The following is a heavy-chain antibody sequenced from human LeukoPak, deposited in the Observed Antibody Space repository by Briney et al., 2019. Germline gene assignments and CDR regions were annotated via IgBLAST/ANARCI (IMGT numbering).Heavy chain of an antibody. CDR3: ARLNGGN. Sequence: PSETLSLTCTVSGGSISSYYWSWIRQPPGKGLEWIAYIDDSGSTSYNPSLKSRVSISIDTPKNRFSLNLKSVTPADTAVYYCARLNGGNWGQGILVTVSS. D-gene: IGHD4-23*01. CDR2: IDDSGST. CDR1: GGSISSYY. J-gene: IGHJ4*02. V-gene: IGHV4-59*01.